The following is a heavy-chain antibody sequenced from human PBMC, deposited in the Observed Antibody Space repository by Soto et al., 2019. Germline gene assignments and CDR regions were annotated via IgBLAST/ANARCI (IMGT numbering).Heavy chain of an antibody. Sequence: SETLSLTCTVSVGSISSYYWSLIRQPPGKGLECIWYIYYSGSTNYNPSLKSRVTISVDTSKNQFSLKLSSVTAADTAVYYGAKLDYYDNYYFENWGQGTLVTLSS. CDR3: AKLDYYDNYYFEN. J-gene: IGHJ4*02. CDR1: VGSISSYY. V-gene: IGHV4-59*01. CDR2: IYYSGST. D-gene: IGHD3-22*01.